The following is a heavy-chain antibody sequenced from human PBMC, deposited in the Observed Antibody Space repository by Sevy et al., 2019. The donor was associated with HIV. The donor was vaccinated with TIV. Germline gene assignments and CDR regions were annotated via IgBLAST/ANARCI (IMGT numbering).Heavy chain of an antibody. CDR2: ISGSGGST. Sequence: GGSLRLSCAASGFTFSNYAMSWVRQAPGKGLEWVSAISGSGGSTYYADSVKGRFTISRDNSKNTLYLQMNSLRAEDTAVYYCAKGPLAAGVVVATGCFDYWGQGTLVTVSS. CDR3: AKGPLAAGVVVATGCFDY. CDR1: GFTFSNYA. J-gene: IGHJ4*02. D-gene: IGHD5-12*01. V-gene: IGHV3-23*01.